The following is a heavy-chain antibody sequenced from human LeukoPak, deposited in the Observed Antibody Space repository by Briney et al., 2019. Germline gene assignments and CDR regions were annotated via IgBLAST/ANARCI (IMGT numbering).Heavy chain of an antibody. CDR1: GGSISSSSYY. CDR2: IYYSGST. V-gene: IGHV4-39*01. J-gene: IGHJ5*02. CDR3: ARRGGLNWFDP. D-gene: IGHD1-26*01. Sequence: SEILSLTCTVSGGSISSSSYYWGWIRQPPGKGLEWIGCIYYSGSTYYNPSLKSRVTISVDTSKNQFSLKLSSVTAADTAVYYCARRGGLNWFDPWGQGTLVTVSS.